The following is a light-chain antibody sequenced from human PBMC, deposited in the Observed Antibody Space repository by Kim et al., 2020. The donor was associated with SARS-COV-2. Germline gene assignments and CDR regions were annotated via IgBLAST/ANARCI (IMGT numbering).Light chain of an antibody. CDR2: QDS. J-gene: IGLJ2*01. V-gene: IGLV3-1*01. Sequence: SYELTQPPSVSVSPGQTASITCPGDKLGDKYACWYQQKPGQSPVLVIYQDSKRPSGIPERFSGSNSGNTATLTISGTQAMDEADYYCQAWDSGTHVVFGGGTKLTVL. CDR3: QAWDSGTHVV. CDR1: KLGDKY.